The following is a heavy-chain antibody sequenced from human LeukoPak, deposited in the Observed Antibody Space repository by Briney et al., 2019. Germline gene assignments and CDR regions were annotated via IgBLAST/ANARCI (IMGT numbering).Heavy chain of an antibody. J-gene: IGHJ4*02. CDR3: VKDQREAYGSGWSRDFDY. D-gene: IGHD6-19*01. Sequence: GGSLRLSCAASGFTVSSNSMSWVRQAPGKGLEWVSFIYSGGNTHYSDSVKGRFTISRDNSKNTLYLQMNSLRAEDTAVYYCVKDQREAYGSGWSRDFDYWGQGTLVTVSS. CDR2: IYSGGNT. V-gene: IGHV3-53*01. CDR1: GFTVSSNS.